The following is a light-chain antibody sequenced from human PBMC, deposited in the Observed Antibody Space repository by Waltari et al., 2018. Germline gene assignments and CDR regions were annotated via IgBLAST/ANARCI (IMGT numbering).Light chain of an antibody. J-gene: IGLJ1*01. CDR1: SSNIGSNY. V-gene: IGLV1-47*01. CDR3: AAWDDSLSGL. CDR2: RNN. Sequence: QSVLTQPPSASGTPGQRVTISCSGSSSNIGSNYVYWYPQLPGTAPKLLIYRNNQRPSGVPDRFSGSKSGTSASLAISGLRSEDEADYYCAAWDDSLSGLFGTGTKVTVL.